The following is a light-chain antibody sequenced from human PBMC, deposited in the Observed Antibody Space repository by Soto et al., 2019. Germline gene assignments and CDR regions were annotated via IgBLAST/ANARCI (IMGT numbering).Light chain of an antibody. CDR1: QSVSNW. V-gene: IGKV1-5*01. CDR3: QHYTSYYPA. J-gene: IGKJ1*01. Sequence: DIQMTQSPSSLSAFVGDRVTLTCRASQSVSNWLAWYQQKPGKAPKLLISEASILESGVPSRFSGSGSGTEFTLTITSLQPEDSASYYCQHYTSYYPAFGQGTKVEI. CDR2: EAS.